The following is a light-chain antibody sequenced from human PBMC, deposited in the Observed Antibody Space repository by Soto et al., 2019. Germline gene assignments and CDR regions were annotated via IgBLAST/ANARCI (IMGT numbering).Light chain of an antibody. V-gene: IGLV2-8*01. CDR1: RSEVGGYNY. Sequence: SVLTQPPSASGAPGQSVTLSFTGTRSEVGGYNYVSWYQQHPGKAPKLMIYEVSKRPSGVPDRFSGSKSGNTASLTVSGLQAEDEADYYCSSYAGSNNLNVFGTGTKVTVL. J-gene: IGLJ1*01. CDR3: SSYAGSNNLNV. CDR2: EVS.